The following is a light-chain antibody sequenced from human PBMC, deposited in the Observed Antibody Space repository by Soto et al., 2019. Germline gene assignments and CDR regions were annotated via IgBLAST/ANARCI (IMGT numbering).Light chain of an antibody. J-gene: IGKJ1*01. CDR3: QQHGSSPKT. V-gene: IGKV3-20*01. CDR1: QTVSSSF. CDR2: GVS. Sequence: EVVLTQSPGTLSLSPGERATLSCRASQTVSSSFLAWYQQKPGQAPRLLIYGVSSRATGIPDRFSGTGSGTDFTLTISSLEPEDFAVYYCQQHGSSPKTFGQGTKVDIK.